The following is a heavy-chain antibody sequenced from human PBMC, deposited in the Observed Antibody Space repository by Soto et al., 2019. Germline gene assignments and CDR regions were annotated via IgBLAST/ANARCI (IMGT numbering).Heavy chain of an antibody. Sequence: PSETLSLTCTVSGGSISSGGYYWSWIRQHPGKGLEWIGYIYYSGSTYYNPSLKSRVTISVDTSKNQFSLKLSSVTAADTAVYYCARDCGAAAGPFDYWGQGTLVTVSS. J-gene: IGHJ4*02. CDR1: GGSISSGGYY. V-gene: IGHV4-31*03. CDR3: ARDCGAAAGPFDY. D-gene: IGHD6-13*01. CDR2: IYYSGST.